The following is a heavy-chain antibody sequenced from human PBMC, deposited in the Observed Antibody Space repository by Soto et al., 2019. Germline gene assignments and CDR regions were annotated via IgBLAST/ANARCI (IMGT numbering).Heavy chain of an antibody. CDR1: GGSFSGYY. V-gene: IGHV4-34*01. D-gene: IGHD2-2*01. J-gene: IGHJ5*02. CDR3: ARSKVVVPAAPRTNWFDP. Sequence: SETLSLTCAVYGGSFSGYYWSWIRQPPGKGLEWIGEINHSGSTNYNPSLKSRVTISVDTSKNQFSLKLSSVTAADTAVYYCARSKVVVPAAPRTNWFDPWGQGILVTSPQ. CDR2: INHSGST.